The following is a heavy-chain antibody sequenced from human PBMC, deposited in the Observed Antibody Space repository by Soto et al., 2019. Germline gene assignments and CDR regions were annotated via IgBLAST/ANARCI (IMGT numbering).Heavy chain of an antibody. CDR2: IVVGSGNT. D-gene: IGHD1-26*01. CDR3: AAVSGSILLDAFDI. CDR1: RFTFNSSA. V-gene: IGHV1-58*01. Sequence: SVKVCCKASRFTFNSSAVQWVRQASGQRLEWIGWIVVGSGNTNYAQKFQERVTITRDMSTSTAYMELSSLRSEDTAVYYCAAVSGSILLDAFDIWGQGTMVTVSS. J-gene: IGHJ3*02.